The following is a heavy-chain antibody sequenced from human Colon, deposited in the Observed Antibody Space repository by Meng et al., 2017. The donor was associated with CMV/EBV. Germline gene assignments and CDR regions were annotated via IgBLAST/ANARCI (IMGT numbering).Heavy chain of an antibody. J-gene: IGHJ5*02. D-gene: IGHD3-16*01. Sequence: QVQLGQFGGGLVEPGGSLRLSCAASGFIFSDYYMTWIREAPGKGLEWVSYISPTGSDTNYADSVRGRFTISRDNAKNSLFLQMSSLTAEDTAVYYCVKGHTMINPWGQGTLVTVSS. V-gene: IGHV3-11*05. CDR2: ISPTGSDT. CDR1: GFIFSDYY. CDR3: VKGHTMINP.